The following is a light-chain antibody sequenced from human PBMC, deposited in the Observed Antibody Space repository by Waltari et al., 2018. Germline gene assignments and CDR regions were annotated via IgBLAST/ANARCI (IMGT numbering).Light chain of an antibody. CDR3: CSYAGSSSVV. CDR2: DVN. V-gene: IGLV2-23*02. Sequence: QSALTQPASVSGSPGQSITISCTGTSSDVGGYAYVSWYQQHPANAPKLIIYDVNRRPSGISNRFSASKSGNTASLTISGLQAEDEADYYCCSYAGSSSVVFGGGTKLTVL. CDR1: SSDVGGYAY. J-gene: IGLJ2*01.